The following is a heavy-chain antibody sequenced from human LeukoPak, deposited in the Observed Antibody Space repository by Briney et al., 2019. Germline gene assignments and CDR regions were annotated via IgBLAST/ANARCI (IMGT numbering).Heavy chain of an antibody. CDR1: GFTFSGSA. D-gene: IGHD1-26*01. J-gene: IGHJ5*02. CDR2: IDKKDKGYTMRG. Sequence: GGSLRLSCAASGFTFSGSAIHWVRQSSGKGLEWVGQIDKKDKGYTMRGGLAGSVEGRFTKPREDLINPAYLQMESQKTGDKALYYCDRDSWIYNWFDPWGQGTLVTVSS. V-gene: IGHV3-73*01. CDR3: DRDSWIYNWFDP.